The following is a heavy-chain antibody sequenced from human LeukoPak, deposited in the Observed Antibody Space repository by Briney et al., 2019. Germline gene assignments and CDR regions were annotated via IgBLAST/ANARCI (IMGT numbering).Heavy chain of an antibody. CDR3: ANGDPGPADHPMNDYYYSLDV. Sequence: GGSLRLSCAASGFTFSVFWLSWVRQAPGKGLEWVAFISYDGNTKYYSGSAKGRFTISRDNSKNTLYLQMNSPRPEDTAVYYCANGDPGPADHPMNDYYYSLDVWGQGTTVIVSS. CDR1: GFTFSVFW. V-gene: IGHV3-30*18. D-gene: IGHD2-2*01. J-gene: IGHJ6*02. CDR2: ISYDGNTK.